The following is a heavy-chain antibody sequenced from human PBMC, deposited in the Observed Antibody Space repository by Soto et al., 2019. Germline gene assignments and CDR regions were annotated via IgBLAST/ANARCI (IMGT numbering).Heavy chain of an antibody. CDR2: IIPRFGTA. V-gene: IGHV1-69*12. CDR3: ASGIQLWLRRINNGYSG. CDR1: GGTFSTYA. D-gene: IGHD5-18*01. J-gene: IGHJ4*02. Sequence: QVQLVQSGAEVKKPESSVKVSCKAPGGTFSTYAISWVRQSPGQGLEWMGGIIPRFGTANYTQRFQDRVTITADESTNTAYMELSSLRSDDTAVYFCASGIQLWLRRINNGYSGWGQGTLVTVSS.